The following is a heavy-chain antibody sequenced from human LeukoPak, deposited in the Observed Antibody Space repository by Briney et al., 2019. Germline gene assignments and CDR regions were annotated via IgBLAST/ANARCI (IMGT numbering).Heavy chain of an antibody. CDR1: EFTFSSYW. J-gene: IGHJ6*03. V-gene: IGHV3-74*01. Sequence: PGGSLRLSCVASEFTFSSYWMHWVRQAPGNGLVWVSRINNDGTRTYYADSVKGRFTISRDKGENTVYLQLNSLGAEDTAVYFCAKVTMHSCSGGRCYFSYHMDVWGKGTTVTVSS. CDR2: INNDGTRT. CDR3: AKVTMHSCSGGRCYFSYHMDV. D-gene: IGHD2-15*01.